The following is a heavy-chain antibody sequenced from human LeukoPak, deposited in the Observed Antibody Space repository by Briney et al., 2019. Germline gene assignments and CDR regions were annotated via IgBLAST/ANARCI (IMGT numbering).Heavy chain of an antibody. V-gene: IGHV1-18*01. CDR1: GYTFTSYG. CDR3: AREVRDDSSGYYILYYFDY. J-gene: IGHJ4*02. D-gene: IGHD3-22*01. Sequence: GASVKVSCKASGYTFTSYGISWVRQAPGQGLEWMGWISAYNGNTNYAQKLQGRVTMTTDTSTSTAYMELRSLRSDDTAVYYCAREVRDDSSGYYILYYFDYWGQGTLVTVSS. CDR2: ISAYNGNT.